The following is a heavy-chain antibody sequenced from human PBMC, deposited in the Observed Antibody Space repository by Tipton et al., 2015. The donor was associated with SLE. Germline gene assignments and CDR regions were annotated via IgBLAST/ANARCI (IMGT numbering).Heavy chain of an antibody. D-gene: IGHD1-26*01. Sequence: PGLVKPSETLSLTCTVSGYSISSGYYWGWIRQPPGKGLEWIGSIYHSGSTYYNPSLKSRVTISVDTSKNQFSLKLSSVTAADTAVYYCATSDSGSPFDYWGQGTLVTVSS. CDR1: GYSISSGYY. CDR2: IYHSGST. V-gene: IGHV4-38-2*02. J-gene: IGHJ4*02. CDR3: ATSDSGSPFDY.